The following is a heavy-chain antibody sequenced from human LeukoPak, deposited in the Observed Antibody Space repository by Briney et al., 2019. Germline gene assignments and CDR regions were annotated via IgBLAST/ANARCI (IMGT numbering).Heavy chain of an antibody. J-gene: IGHJ4*02. CDR3: ARVSRDSGNYYTFLDY. CDR1: GASISSHY. V-gene: IGHV4-59*11. CDR2: IYYSGTT. D-gene: IGHD5-12*01. Sequence: KTSETLSLTCTVSGASISSHYWSWIRQPPGKGLEWIGHIYYSGTTYYNPSLKSRLTLSVDRSKNQFSLQLTSVTATDTAVYYCARVSRDSGNYYTFLDYWGQGTLVTVSS.